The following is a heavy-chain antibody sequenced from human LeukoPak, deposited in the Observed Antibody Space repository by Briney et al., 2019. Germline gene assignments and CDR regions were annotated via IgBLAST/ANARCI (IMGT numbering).Heavy chain of an antibody. J-gene: IGHJ6*03. D-gene: IGHD1-26*01. CDR3: ARGFLAGAQDYYYYYMDV. CDR2: MNPNSGNT. V-gene: IGHV1-8*03. CDR1: GYTFTSYD. Sequence: ASVKVSCKASGYTFTSYDINWVRQATGQGLEWMGWMNPNSGNTGYAQKFQGRVTITRNTSISTAYMELSSLRSEDTAVYYCARGFLAGAQDYYYYYMDVWGKGTTVTVSS.